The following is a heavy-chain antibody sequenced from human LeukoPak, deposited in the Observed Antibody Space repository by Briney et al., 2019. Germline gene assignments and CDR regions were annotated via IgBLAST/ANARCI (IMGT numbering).Heavy chain of an antibody. CDR3: ARDRKYYYDSIGAFDI. D-gene: IGHD3-22*01. CDR2: IYYSGST. Sequence: SETLSLTSTVSGGSISSYYWSWIRQPPGKGLEWIGYIYYSGSTNYNPSLKSRVTISVDASKNQYALKLSSVTAADTGVYYCARDRKYYYDSIGAFDIWGQGTMVTVSS. CDR1: GGSISSYY. J-gene: IGHJ3*02. V-gene: IGHV4-59*01.